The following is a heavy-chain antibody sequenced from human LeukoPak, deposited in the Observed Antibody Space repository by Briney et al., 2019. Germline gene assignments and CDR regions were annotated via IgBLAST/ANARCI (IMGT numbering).Heavy chain of an antibody. Sequence: GGSLRLSCAASGFTFDDYAMHWVRQAPGKGLEWVSLISGDGGSTYYADSVKGRFTISRDNSKNSPYLLMNSLRTEDTALYYCANMNVLNFSFDYWSQGTLVTVSS. D-gene: IGHD3-16*01. CDR2: ISGDGGST. CDR3: ANMNVLNFSFDY. V-gene: IGHV3-43*02. J-gene: IGHJ4*02. CDR1: GFTFDDYA.